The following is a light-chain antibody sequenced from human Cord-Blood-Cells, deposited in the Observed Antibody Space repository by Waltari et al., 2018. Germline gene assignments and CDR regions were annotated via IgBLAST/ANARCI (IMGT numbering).Light chain of an antibody. CDR1: SSAVGGYNY. J-gene: IGLJ3*02. CDR2: DVS. V-gene: IGLV2-11*01. CDR3: CSYAGSYTWV. Sequence: QSALTQSASVSGSPGQSVTISCTGTSSAVGGYNYVSWYQQHPGKAPKLMIYDVSKRPSGVPDRFSGSKSGNPASLTISGLQAEDEADYYCCSYAGSYTWVFGGGTKLTVL.